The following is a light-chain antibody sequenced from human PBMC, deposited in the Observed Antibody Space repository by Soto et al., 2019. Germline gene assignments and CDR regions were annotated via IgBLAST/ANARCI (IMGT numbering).Light chain of an antibody. CDR2: AAS. CDR1: QSIRSF. J-gene: IGKJ5*01. CDR3: QQSFNTPIT. V-gene: IGKV1-39*01. Sequence: DIQMTQSPSSLSASVGDRVTITCRASQSIRSFLNWYQQKPGTAPKLLISAASSLQSGVPSRFSGSGSGTDFTLTVSGVQPEDFATYYCQQSFNTPITFGQGTRLEIK.